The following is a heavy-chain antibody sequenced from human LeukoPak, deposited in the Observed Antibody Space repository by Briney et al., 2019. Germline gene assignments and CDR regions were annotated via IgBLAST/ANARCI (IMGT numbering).Heavy chain of an antibody. CDR3: ARASLYYDFWSGYRGPFDP. V-gene: IGHV4-59*01. CDR2: IYYSGST. D-gene: IGHD3-3*01. Sequence: SETLSLTCAVYGGSFSGYYWSWIRQPPGKGLEWIGYIYYSGSTNYNPSLKSRVTISVDTSKNQFSLKLSSVTAADTAVYYCARASLYYDFWSGYRGPFDPWGQGTLVTVSS. CDR1: GGSFSGYY. J-gene: IGHJ5*02.